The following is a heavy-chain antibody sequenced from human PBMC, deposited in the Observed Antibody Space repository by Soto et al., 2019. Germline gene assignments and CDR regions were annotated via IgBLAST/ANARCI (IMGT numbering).Heavy chain of an antibody. D-gene: IGHD6-19*01. Sequence: VQLVESGGGVVQPGRSLRLSCAASGFTFSDYAMHWVRQAPGKGLEWVAVVSQDGRNTHYADSVKGRFTISRDSSKNTFSLEMTSLRAEDTAVYYCAKGGRQWLVTSDFNYWGQGALVTVSS. CDR2: VSQDGRNT. CDR3: AKGGRQWLVTSDFNY. CDR1: GFTFSDYA. V-gene: IGHV3-30*18. J-gene: IGHJ4*02.